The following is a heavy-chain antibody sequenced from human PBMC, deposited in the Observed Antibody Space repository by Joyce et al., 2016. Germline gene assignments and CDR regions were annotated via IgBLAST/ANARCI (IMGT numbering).Heavy chain of an antibody. CDR2: INEDGSEK. CDR1: GFSFRYFW. V-gene: IGHV3-7*03. D-gene: IGHD6-13*01. CDR3: TRGSGTGWFDP. Sequence: EVYLVESGGGLVQPGGSLRLSCAASGFSFRYFWMGWVRQAPGKGREWVAQINEDGSEKNYMDSLRGRFTISRDNDKNSVDLQINSLRVEDTAVYYCTRGSGTGWFDPWGQGTLVTVSS. J-gene: IGHJ5*02.